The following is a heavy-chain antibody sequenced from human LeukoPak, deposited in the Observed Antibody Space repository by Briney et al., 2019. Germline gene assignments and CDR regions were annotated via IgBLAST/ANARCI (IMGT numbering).Heavy chain of an antibody. CDR1: GGSLSDYS. J-gene: IGHJ5*02. V-gene: IGHV1-69*08. Sequence: SVKVSCKASGGSLSDYSISWVRQAPGQGLEWMGRIIAILDTAHYAQKFQGRFTITADKSTTTVYMELSSLRSDDTAVYYCVRSGYDYDWFDPWGQGTLVTVSS. D-gene: IGHD5-12*01. CDR3: VRSGYDYDWFDP. CDR2: IIAILDTA.